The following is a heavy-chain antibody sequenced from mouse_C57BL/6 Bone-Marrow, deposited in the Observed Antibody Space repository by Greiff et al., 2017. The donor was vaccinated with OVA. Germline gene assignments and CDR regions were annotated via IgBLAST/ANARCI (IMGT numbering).Heavy chain of an antibody. Sequence: EVMLVESGGGLVKPGGSLKLSCAASGFTFSDYGMHWVRQAPEKGLEWVAYISSGSSTIYYADTVKGLFTISRDNAKNTLFLQMTSLRSEDTAMYYCAKGAVVAPYFDYWGQGTTLTVSS. J-gene: IGHJ2*01. CDR3: AKGAVVAPYFDY. CDR2: ISSGSSTI. V-gene: IGHV5-17*01. D-gene: IGHD1-1*01. CDR1: GFTFSDYG.